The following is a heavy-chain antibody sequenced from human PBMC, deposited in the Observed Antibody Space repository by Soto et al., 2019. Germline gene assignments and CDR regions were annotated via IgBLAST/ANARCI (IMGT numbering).Heavy chain of an antibody. CDR1: GLIFSHWS. Sequence: GGSLRLSCAVCGLIFSHWSPSWIRQAPGKGLEWISYISKDSGRATRYADSVKGRFTISRDNSKNTLYLQMNSLRAEDTAVYYCSIDRSYYDSRPLNWYFDLWGRGTLLTVSS. CDR2: ISKDSGRAT. D-gene: IGHD3-22*01. V-gene: IGHV3-11*04. CDR3: SIDRSYYDSRPLNWYFDL. J-gene: IGHJ2*01.